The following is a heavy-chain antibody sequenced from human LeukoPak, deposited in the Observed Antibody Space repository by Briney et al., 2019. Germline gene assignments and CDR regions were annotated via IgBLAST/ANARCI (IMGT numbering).Heavy chain of an antibody. J-gene: IGHJ5*02. CDR2: IIPIFGTA. CDR3: ARGEESQDWFDP. Sequence: SVKVSCKASGGTFSSYAISWVRQAPGQGLEWMGGIIPIFGTANYAQKFQGRVTITADESTGTAYMELSSLRSEDTAVYYCARGEESQDWFDPWGQGTLVTVSS. CDR1: GGTFSSYA. V-gene: IGHV1-69*13.